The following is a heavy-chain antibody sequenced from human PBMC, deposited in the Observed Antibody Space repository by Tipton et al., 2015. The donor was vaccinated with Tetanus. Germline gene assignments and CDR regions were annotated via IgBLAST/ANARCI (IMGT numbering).Heavy chain of an antibody. Sequence: QVQLVQSGAEVKKPGASVKVSCKASGYTFTSYGISWVRQAPGQGLEWMGWISAYNGNTNYAQKLQGRVTMTTDTSTSTAYMEVRSLRSDDTAVYYCARDRLRGWDYGDYRFDYWGQGTLVTVSS. V-gene: IGHV1-18*04. J-gene: IGHJ4*02. CDR2: ISAYNGNT. D-gene: IGHD4-17*01. CDR1: GYTFTSYG. CDR3: ARDRLRGWDYGDYRFDY.